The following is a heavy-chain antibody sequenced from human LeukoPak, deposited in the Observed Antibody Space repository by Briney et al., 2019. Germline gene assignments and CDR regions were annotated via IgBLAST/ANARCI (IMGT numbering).Heavy chain of an antibody. V-gene: IGHV4-59*01. J-gene: IGHJ4*02. CDR2: IYYSGST. Sequence: PSETLSLTCTVSGGSISSYYWSWIRQPPGKGLEWIGYIYYSGSTNYNPSLKSRVTISVDTSKNQFSLKLSSVTAADTAVYYCASGYYDSSGYYYYFDYWGQGTLVTVFS. CDR3: ASGYYDSSGYYYYFDY. D-gene: IGHD3-22*01. CDR1: GGSISSYY.